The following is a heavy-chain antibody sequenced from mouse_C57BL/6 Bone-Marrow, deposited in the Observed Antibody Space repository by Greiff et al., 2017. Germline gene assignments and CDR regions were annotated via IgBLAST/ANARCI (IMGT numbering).Heavy chain of an antibody. Sequence: QVQLKQPGAELVKPGASVKLSCKASGYTFTSYWMHWVKQRPGQGLEWIGMIHPNSGSTNYNEKFKSKATLTVDKSSSTAYMQLSSLTSEDSAVYYCARMWLRQDVDYWGQGTTLTVSS. J-gene: IGHJ2*01. CDR3: ARMWLRQDVDY. CDR1: GYTFTSYW. D-gene: IGHD2-2*01. V-gene: IGHV1-64*01. CDR2: IHPNSGST.